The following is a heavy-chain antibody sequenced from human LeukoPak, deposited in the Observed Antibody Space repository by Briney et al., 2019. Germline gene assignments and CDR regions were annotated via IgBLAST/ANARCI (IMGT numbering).Heavy chain of an antibody. J-gene: IGHJ4*02. D-gene: IGHD6-19*01. CDR1: GGSISSYY. CDR2: IYYSGST. V-gene: IGHV4-59*01. CDR3: ARARPLYSSGWYGVGGFDY. Sequence: SETLSLTCTVSGGSISSYYWSWIRQPPGKGLEWIGYIYYSGSTNYNPSLKSRVTISVDTSKNQFSLKLSPVTAADTAVYYCARARPLYSSGWYGVGGFDYWGQGTLVTVSS.